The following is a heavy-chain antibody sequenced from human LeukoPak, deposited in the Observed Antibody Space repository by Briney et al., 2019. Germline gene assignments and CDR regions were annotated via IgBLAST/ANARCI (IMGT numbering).Heavy chain of an antibody. Sequence: ASVKLSCKAAGYTFTIYAMHWVRQAPGPRLGRMGWINTGNGNSKYSQTFQGRVTITRDTSASTAYMELSSLRSEDTAVYYCARRPAYRSSDVPLDYWGQGTLVTVSS. V-gene: IGHV1-3*04. CDR2: INTGNGNS. CDR1: GYTFTIYA. CDR3: ARRPAYRSSDVPLDY. J-gene: IGHJ4*02.